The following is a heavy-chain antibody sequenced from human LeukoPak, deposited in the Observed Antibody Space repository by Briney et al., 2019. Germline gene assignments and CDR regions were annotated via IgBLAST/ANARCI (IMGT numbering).Heavy chain of an antibody. J-gene: IGHJ4*02. Sequence: GGSLRLSCAVSGITLSNYGMSWVRQAPGKGLEWVAGLSGSGGGTNYADSVKGRFTISRDNAKNTLYLQMNSLRAEDTAVYYCARGRGSGSSDYWGQGTLVTVSS. CDR2: LSGSGGGT. CDR3: ARGRGSGSSDY. CDR1: GITLSNYG. V-gene: IGHV3-23*01. D-gene: IGHD3-10*01.